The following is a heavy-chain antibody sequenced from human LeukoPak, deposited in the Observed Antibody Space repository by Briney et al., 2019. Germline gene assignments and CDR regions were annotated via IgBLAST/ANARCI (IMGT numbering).Heavy chain of an antibody. CDR2: INHSGST. V-gene: IGHV4-34*01. J-gene: IGHJ4*02. Sequence: SETLSLTCAVYGGSFSGYYWSWIRQPPGKGLEWIGEINHSGSTNYNPSLKSRVTISVDTSKNQFSLKLSSVTAADTAVYYCARGRERITIFGVVIRKTTTGGLYFDYWGQGTLVTVSS. CDR3: ARGRERITIFGVVIRKTTTGGLYFDY. CDR1: GGSFSGYY. D-gene: IGHD3-3*01.